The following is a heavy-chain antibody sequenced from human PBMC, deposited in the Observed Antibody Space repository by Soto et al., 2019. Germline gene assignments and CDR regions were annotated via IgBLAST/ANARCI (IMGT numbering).Heavy chain of an antibody. CDR1: GFTVSSNY. J-gene: IGHJ3*02. V-gene: IGHV3-23*04. D-gene: IGHD3-3*01. CDR2: ISGSGGST. Sequence: EVQLVESGGGLIQPGGSLRLSCAASGFTVSSNYMSWVRQAPGKGLEWVSAISGSGGSTYYADSVKGRFTISRDNSKNTLYLQMNSLRAEDTAVYYCAKLSWSGYYHDAFDIWGQGTMVTVSS. CDR3: AKLSWSGYYHDAFDI.